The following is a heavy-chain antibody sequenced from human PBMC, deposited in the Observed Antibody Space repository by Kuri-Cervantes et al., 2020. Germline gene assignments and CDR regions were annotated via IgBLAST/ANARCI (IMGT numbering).Heavy chain of an antibody. V-gene: IGHV3-49*03. CDR2: IRSKAYGGTT. Sequence: GGSLRLSCAASGFSLNTYAMNWFRQAPGKGLEWVGFIRSKAYGGTTEYVASVKGRFTISRDDSKSIAYLQMNSLKTEDTAVYYCTRDYSSGWFPPFDYWGQGTLVTVSS. J-gene: IGHJ4*02. CDR3: TRDYSSGWFPPFDY. CDR1: GFSLNTYA. D-gene: IGHD6-19*01.